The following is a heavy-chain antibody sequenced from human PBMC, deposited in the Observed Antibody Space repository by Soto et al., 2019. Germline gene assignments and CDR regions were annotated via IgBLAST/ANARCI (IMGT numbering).Heavy chain of an antibody. V-gene: IGHV3-21*01. Sequence: EVQLVESGGGLVKPGGSLRLSCAASGFTFSTYSMNWVRQAPGKGLEWVSSISSSSNYIYYGDSVKGRFAISRDNARNSLYLQMNSLSAEDKAVYYCEREETAMVISPFDICGQGTMVTVSS. D-gene: IGHD5-18*01. CDR2: ISSSSNYI. CDR1: GFTFSTYS. CDR3: EREETAMVISPFDI. J-gene: IGHJ3*02.